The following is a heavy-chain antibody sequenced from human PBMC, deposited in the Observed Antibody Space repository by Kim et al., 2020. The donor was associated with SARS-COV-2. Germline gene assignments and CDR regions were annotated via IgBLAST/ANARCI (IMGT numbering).Heavy chain of an antibody. V-gene: IGHV4-34*01. CDR3: ARGFIL. Sequence: SETLSLTCAVYGGSFSGYYWSWIRQPPGKGLEWIGEINHSGSTNYNPSLKSRVTISVDTSKNQFSLKLSSVTAADTAVYYCARGFILWGQGTLVTVSS. J-gene: IGHJ4*02. CDR1: GGSFSGYY. D-gene: IGHD2-21*01. CDR2: INHSGST.